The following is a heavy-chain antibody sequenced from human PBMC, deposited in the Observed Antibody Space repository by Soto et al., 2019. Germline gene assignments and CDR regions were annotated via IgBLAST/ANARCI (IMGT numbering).Heavy chain of an antibody. CDR1: GGSISSGGYY. CDR2: IYYSGST. V-gene: IGHV4-31*03. D-gene: IGHD1-26*01. J-gene: IGHJ5*02. Sequence: SETLSLTCTVSGGSISSGGYYWSWIRQHPGKGLEWIGYIYYSGSTYYNPSLKSRVTISVDTSKNQFSLKLSSVTAADTAVYYCASGAPGVGWFDPWGQGTLVTVSS. CDR3: ASGAPGVGWFDP.